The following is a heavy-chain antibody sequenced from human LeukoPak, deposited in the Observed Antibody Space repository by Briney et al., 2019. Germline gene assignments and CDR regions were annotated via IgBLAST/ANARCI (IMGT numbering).Heavy chain of an antibody. V-gene: IGHV4-38-2*02. D-gene: IGHD2-21*01. CDR1: GYSISSGYY. CDR2: IYHSGST. J-gene: IGHJ4*02. Sequence: SETLSLTCTVSGYSISSGYYWGWIRQPPGKGLEWIGSIYHSGSTYYNPSLKSRVTISVDTSKNQFSLKLSSVTAADTAVYYCARRVGVALDYWGQGTLVTLSS. CDR3: ARRVGVALDY.